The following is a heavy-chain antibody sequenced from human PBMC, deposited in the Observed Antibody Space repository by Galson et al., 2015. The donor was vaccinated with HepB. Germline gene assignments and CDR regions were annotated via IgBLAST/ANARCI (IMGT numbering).Heavy chain of an antibody. Sequence: SLRLSCAASGFTVSSNYMSWVRQAPGKGLEWVSVIYSGGSTYYADSVKGRFTISRDNSKNTLYLQMNSLRAEDTAVYYCARSTVTTRDAFDIWGQGTMVTVSS. J-gene: IGHJ3*02. V-gene: IGHV3-66*01. D-gene: IGHD4-17*01. CDR2: IYSGGST. CDR1: GFTVSSNY. CDR3: ARSTVTTRDAFDI.